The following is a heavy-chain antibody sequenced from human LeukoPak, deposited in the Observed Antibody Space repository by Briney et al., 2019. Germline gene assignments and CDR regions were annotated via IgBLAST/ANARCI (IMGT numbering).Heavy chain of an antibody. D-gene: IGHD1-26*01. CDR2: ISGNGDST. CDR3: AKDQGGGRSITIVGDTRGDFDC. CDR1: GFTFSNYA. J-gene: IGHJ4*02. Sequence: VGSLRLSCVASGFTFSNYAMSGVRRAPAKGLEWVSAISGNGDSTNSADSVKGRFTISRDNSRNTLYLQMNSLRADDTAVYYCAKDQGGGRSITIVGDTRGDFDCWGQGTLVAVSS. V-gene: IGHV3-23*01.